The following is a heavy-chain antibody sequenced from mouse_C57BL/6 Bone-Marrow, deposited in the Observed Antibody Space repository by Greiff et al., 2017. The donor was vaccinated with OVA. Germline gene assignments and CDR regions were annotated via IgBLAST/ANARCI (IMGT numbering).Heavy chain of an antibody. V-gene: IGHV1-55*01. D-gene: IGHD2-2*01. CDR3: AGKRVYGYDVEGFAY. J-gene: IGHJ3*01. CDR2: IYPGSGST. Sequence: QVQLQQSGAELVKPGASVKMSCKASGYTFTSYWITWVKQRPGQGLEWIGDIYPGSGSTNYNEKFKSKATLTVDTSSSTAYMQLSSLTSEDSAVYYCAGKRVYGYDVEGFAYWGQGTLVTVSA. CDR1: GYTFTSYW.